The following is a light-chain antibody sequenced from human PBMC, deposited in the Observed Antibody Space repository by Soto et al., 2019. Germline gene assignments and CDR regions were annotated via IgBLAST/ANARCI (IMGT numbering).Light chain of an antibody. CDR3: HQYNTYLWT. V-gene: IGKV1-5*03. CDR1: QSISNW. Sequence: DIQMTQSPSTLSASVGDRVIITCRASQSISNWLAWYQQKQGRLPRLLIYQASTLESRVPSRFSGSGSGTEFTLTISSLQPDDFATYYCHQYNTYLWTFGQGAKVDI. CDR2: QAS. J-gene: IGKJ1*01.